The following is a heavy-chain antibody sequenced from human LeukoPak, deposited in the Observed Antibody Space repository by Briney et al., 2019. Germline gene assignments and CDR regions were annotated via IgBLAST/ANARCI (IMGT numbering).Heavy chain of an antibody. CDR2: LGKSGST. CDR1: GFTFSYYA. CDR3: ARISGYRVS. Sequence: GGSLRLSCAASGFTFSYYAMSWVRQAPGKGLEWVSTLGKSGSTYYADSVKGRFTISRDNSKSTLYLQMNSLRAEDTAMYYCARISGYRVSWGRGPLVTVSS. J-gene: IGHJ5*02. D-gene: IGHD5-12*01. V-gene: IGHV3-23*01.